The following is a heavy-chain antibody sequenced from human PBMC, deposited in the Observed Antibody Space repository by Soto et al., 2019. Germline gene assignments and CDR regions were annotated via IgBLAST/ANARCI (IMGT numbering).Heavy chain of an antibody. J-gene: IGHJ4*02. V-gene: IGHV3-23*01. Sequence: VQLLESGGALIQPGGSLRLSCVASGFSFSNYGMSWVRQAPGKGLEWVSGISGNGAYTYYADSVKGRFTISRDNSKNTVYLQMNSLRAEDTAVYYCAKDLEWLLRHFENWGQGTLVTVSS. CDR3: AKDLEWLLRHFEN. D-gene: IGHD3-22*01. CDR1: GFSFSNYG. CDR2: ISGNGAYT.